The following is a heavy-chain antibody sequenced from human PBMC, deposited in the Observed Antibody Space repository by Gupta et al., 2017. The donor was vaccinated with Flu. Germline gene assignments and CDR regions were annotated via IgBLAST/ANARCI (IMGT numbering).Heavy chain of an antibody. CDR3: ARTDLRYCSGGSCRNWFDP. CDR1: GYSFTSYW. D-gene: IGHD2-15*01. CDR2: IYPGDSDT. Sequence: EVQLVQSGAEVKKPGESLKISCKGSGYSFTSYWIGWVRQMPGKGLEWMGIIYPGDSDTRYSPSFQGQVTISADKSISTAYLQWSSLKASDTAMYYCARTDLRYCSGGSCRNWFDPWGQGTLVTVSS. V-gene: IGHV5-51*03. J-gene: IGHJ5*02.